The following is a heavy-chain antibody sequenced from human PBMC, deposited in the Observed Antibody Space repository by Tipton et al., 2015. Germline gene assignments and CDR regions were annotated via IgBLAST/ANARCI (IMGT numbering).Heavy chain of an antibody. Sequence: TLSLTCDVSGYPISSGYYWGWIRQPPGKGLEWIGSIFHRGDTNYNPSLKSRVTISLDTSKNQFSLNLTSVTAADTAFYYCARGTYGGYIQSHWGQGTPVTVSS. V-gene: IGHV4-38-2*01. CDR1: GYPISSGYY. CDR3: ARGTYGGYIQSH. J-gene: IGHJ4*02. D-gene: IGHD4-17*01. CDR2: IFHRGDT.